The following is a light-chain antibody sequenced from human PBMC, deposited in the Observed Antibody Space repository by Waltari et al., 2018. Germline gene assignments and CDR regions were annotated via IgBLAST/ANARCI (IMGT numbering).Light chain of an antibody. CDR2: GST. J-gene: IGLJ3*02. V-gene: IGLV1-40*01. CDR1: GSNIGAGYD. Sequence: QSVLTQPPSVSGAPGQRVTISCTGSGSNIGAGYDVPWYPQLPRAAPKLLIYGSTSRPLGVPARFFGSTSGASASLAIIGLQAEDGADYYCQSYDTSLSVVFGGGTKLTVL. CDR3: QSYDTSLSVV.